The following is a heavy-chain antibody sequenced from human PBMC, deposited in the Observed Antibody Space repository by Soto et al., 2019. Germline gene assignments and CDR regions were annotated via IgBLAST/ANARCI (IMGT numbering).Heavy chain of an antibody. V-gene: IGHV3-49*03. Sequence: GGSLRLSCTASGFTFGDYAVSWFRQDPGKGLGWVGFIRSKAYGGTTEYAASVKGRFTISRDDSKSIAYLQMNSLKTEDTAVYYCTRAADIRSYYYYGMDVWGQGTTVTVSS. CDR1: GFTFGDYA. D-gene: IGHD3-9*01. CDR2: IRSKAYGGTT. J-gene: IGHJ6*02. CDR3: TRAADIRSYYYYGMDV.